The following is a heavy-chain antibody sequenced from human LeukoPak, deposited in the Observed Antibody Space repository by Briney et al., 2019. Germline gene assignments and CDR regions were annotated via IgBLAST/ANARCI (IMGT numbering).Heavy chain of an antibody. CDR2: ISWNSGSI. V-gene: IGHV3-9*01. CDR1: GFTFDDYA. D-gene: IGHD4-23*01. Sequence: GGSLRLSCAASGFTFDDYAMHWVRQAPGKGPEWVSGISWNSGSIGYADSVKGRFTISRDNAKNSLYLQMNSLRAEDTALYYCAKDDDYGGRGIFDYWGQGTLVTVSS. J-gene: IGHJ4*02. CDR3: AKDDDYGGRGIFDY.